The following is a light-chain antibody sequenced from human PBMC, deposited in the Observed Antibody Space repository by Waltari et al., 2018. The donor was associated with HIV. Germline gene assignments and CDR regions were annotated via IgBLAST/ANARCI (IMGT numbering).Light chain of an antibody. CDR2: GAS. V-gene: IGKV3-15*01. J-gene: IGKJ4*01. CDR3: QQYNNWPRTLT. Sequence: EIVLTQSQATLSVSPRERATLSCRASQSVSSNLAWYQQKPGQAPRLLIYGASTRATGIPARFSGSGSGTEFTLTISSLQSEDFAVYYCQQYNNWPRTLTFGGGTKVEIK. CDR1: QSVSSN.